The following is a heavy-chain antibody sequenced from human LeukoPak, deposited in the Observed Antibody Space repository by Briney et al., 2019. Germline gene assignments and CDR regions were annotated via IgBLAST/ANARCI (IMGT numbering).Heavy chain of an antibody. D-gene: IGHD2-15*01. V-gene: IGHV4-39*01. CDR1: GGSISSSSYY. CDR2: IYYSGST. J-gene: IGHJ6*03. Sequence: PSETLSLTCTVSGGSISSSSYYWGWIRQPPGKGLEWIGSIYYSGSTYYNPSLKSRVTISVGTSKNQFSLKLSSVTAADTAVYYCARRDCSGGSCYSRYYYYYMDVWGKGTTVTVSS. CDR3: ARRDCSGGSCYSRYYYYYMDV.